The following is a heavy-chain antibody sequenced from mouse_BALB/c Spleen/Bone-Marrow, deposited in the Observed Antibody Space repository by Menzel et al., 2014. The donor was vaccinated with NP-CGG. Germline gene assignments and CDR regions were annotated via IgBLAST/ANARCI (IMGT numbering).Heavy chain of an antibody. CDR2: IRNKASGYTT. V-gene: IGHV7-3*02. CDR3: ATGWFAY. Sequence: EVKLVESGGGLVQPGGSLRLSCATSGFTFTDYYMSWVRQPPGKALEWLGFIRNKASGYTTEYSASVKGRFTISRDNSQSILYLQMNTLRAEDSATYYCATGWFAYWGQGTLVTVSA. CDR1: GFTFTDYY. J-gene: IGHJ3*01.